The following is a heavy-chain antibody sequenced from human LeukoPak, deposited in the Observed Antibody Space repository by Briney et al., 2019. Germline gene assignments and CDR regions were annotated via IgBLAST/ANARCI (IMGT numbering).Heavy chain of an antibody. CDR3: ATYKYDYVWGNQHFDY. V-gene: IGHV4-39*07. Sequence: PSETLSLTCAVSGASISSSGYSWWWVRQPRGKGLEYIGSINYRGSTYYNPSLKSRVTLSVDTSKNQFSLKLNSVTAADTAVYYCATYKYDYVWGNQHFDYWGQGTLVAVSS. CDR1: GASISSSGYS. D-gene: IGHD3-16*01. CDR2: INYRGST. J-gene: IGHJ4*02.